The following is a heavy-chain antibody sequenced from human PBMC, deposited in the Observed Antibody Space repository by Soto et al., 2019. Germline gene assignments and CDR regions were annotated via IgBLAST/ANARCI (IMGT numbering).Heavy chain of an antibody. J-gene: IGHJ4*02. Sequence: PSETLSLTCTVSGGSISSYYWSWIRQPPGKGLEWIGYIYYSGSTNYNPSLKSRVTISVDTSKNQFSLKLSSVTAADTAVYYWAKVSSSGWLRIDYWGQGTLVTVSS. CDR3: AKVSSSGWLRIDY. CDR1: GGSISSYY. D-gene: IGHD6-19*01. CDR2: IYYSGST. V-gene: IGHV4-59*08.